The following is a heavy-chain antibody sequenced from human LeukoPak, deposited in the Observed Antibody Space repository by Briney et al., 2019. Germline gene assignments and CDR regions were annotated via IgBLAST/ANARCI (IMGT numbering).Heavy chain of an antibody. J-gene: IGHJ6*02. CDR3: AREKDAYYDFWSGYYGSPSYYYYGMDV. V-gene: IGHV4-59*01. Sequence: SETLSLTCTVSGGSISSYYWSWIRQPPGKGLEWIGYIYYSGSTNYNPSLKSRVTISVDTSKNQFSLKLCSVTAADTAVYYCAREKDAYYDFWSGYYGSPSYYYYGMDVWGQGTTVTVSS. CDR2: IYYSGST. CDR1: GGSISSYY. D-gene: IGHD3-3*01.